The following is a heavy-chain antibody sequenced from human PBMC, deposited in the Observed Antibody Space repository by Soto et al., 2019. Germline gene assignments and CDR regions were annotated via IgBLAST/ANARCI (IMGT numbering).Heavy chain of an antibody. J-gene: IGHJ4*02. D-gene: IGHD3-22*01. CDR3: ARDGPYYYDSSGYPIDY. CDR2: IIPILGIA. Sequence: QVQLVQSGAEVKKPGSSVKVSCKASGGTFSSYTISWVRQAPGQGLEWMGRIIPILGIANYAQKFQGRVTITADKSTSTAYMELSSLRSEDTAMYYCARDGPYYYDSSGYPIDYWGQGTLVTVSS. CDR1: GGTFSSYT. V-gene: IGHV1-69*08.